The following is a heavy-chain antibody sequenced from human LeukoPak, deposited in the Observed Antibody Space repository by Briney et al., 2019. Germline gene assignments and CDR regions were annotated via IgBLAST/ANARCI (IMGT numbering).Heavy chain of an antibody. V-gene: IGHV4-34*01. CDR1: GGSFSGYY. Sequence: PSETLSLTCAVYGGSFSGYYWSWIRPPPREGPEWIGEINHSGSTNYNPSLTSRVTISVDTSKNQFSLKLSSVTAADTAVYYCARGGRYCSGGSCFQSLHDYWGQGTLVTVSS. D-gene: IGHD2-15*01. CDR3: ARGGRYCSGGSCFQSLHDY. CDR2: INHSGST. J-gene: IGHJ4*02.